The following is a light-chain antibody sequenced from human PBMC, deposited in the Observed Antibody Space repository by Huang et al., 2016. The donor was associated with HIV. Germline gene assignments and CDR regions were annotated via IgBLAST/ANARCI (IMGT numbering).Light chain of an antibody. CDR2: KAS. V-gene: IGKV1-5*03. J-gene: IGKJ2*01. CDR1: QSISGW. CDR3: QHYNRYPYT. Sequence: DIQMTQSPSTLSASVGDRGTISCRASQSISGWLAWYQQKPGKAPKLLIYKASTLESGVPSRFSGSGSGEEFTLTISSLQPDDLATYYCQHYNRYPYTFGQGTKLEIK.